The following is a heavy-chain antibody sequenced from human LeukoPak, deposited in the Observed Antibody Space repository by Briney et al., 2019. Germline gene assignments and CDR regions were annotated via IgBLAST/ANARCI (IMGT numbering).Heavy chain of an antibody. CDR1: GGTFSSYA. Sequence: SVKVSCKASGGTFSSYAISWVRQAPGQGLEWMGGIIPIFGTANYAQKFQGRVTITADKSTSTAYMELSSLRSEDTAVYYCASGFRITDLDYWGRGTLVTVSS. CDR3: ASGFRITDLDY. V-gene: IGHV1-69*06. J-gene: IGHJ4*02. CDR2: IIPIFGTA. D-gene: IGHD3-10*01.